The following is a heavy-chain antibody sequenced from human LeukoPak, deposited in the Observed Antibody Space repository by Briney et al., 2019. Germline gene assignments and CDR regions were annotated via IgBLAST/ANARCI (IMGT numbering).Heavy chain of an antibody. D-gene: IGHD1-14*01. Sequence: SETLSLTCSVSGGSINSDYWSWIRQPPGKGLEWIGYVYFSGSTDYSPSLKSRVTMSVDTSKNQFSLKLSSVTAADTAVYYCARAGPVGSVALFDPWGQGTLVTVSS. CDR3: ARAGPVGSVALFDP. V-gene: IGHV4-59*12. J-gene: IGHJ5*02. CDR1: GGSINSDY. CDR2: VYFSGST.